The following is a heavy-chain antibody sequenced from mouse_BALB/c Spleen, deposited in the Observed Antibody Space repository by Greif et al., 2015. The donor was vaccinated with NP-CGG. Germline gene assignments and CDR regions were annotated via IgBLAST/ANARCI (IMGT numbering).Heavy chain of an antibody. CDR1: GFNIKEYY. V-gene: IGHV14-4*02. J-gene: IGHJ3*01. D-gene: IGHD1-2*01. CDR2: IDPENGDT. CDR3: NAVTTATGFAY. Sequence: EVQLQQSGAELVRSGASVKLSCTASGFNIKEYYMHWVKQRPEQGLEWIGWIDPENGDTEYAPKFQGKATMTADTSSSTAYLQLSSLSSKNTAIYYCNAVTTATGFAYWGQGTLVTVSA.